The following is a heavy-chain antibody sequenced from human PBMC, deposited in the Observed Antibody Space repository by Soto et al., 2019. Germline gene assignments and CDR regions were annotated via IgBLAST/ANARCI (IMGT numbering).Heavy chain of an antibody. V-gene: IGHV3-23*01. CDR3: AKDSTPGIEQLVPGFDY. CDR1: GFTFSSYA. CDR2: IRGSGGST. J-gene: IGHJ4*02. D-gene: IGHD6-13*01. Sequence: EVQLLESGGGLVQPGGSLRLSCAASGFTFSSYAMSWVRQAPGKGLEWVSAIRGSGGSTYYAGSVKGRFTISGDNSKNTLYLQMNSLRAEDTAVYYCAKDSTPGIEQLVPGFDYWGQGTLVTVSS.